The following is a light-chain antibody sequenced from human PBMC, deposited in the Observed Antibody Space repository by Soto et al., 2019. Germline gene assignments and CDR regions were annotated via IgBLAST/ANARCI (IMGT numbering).Light chain of an antibody. CDR2: SAS. Sequence: EIVMTQSPATLSVSPGERATLSCRASQSISSNLAWYQQKPGQAPRLLIYSASTRAATIPARFSGSGSGTEFTLTISSLQSEDFVVYYCQQYNNWPLYTFGQGTKLEIK. CDR1: QSISSN. CDR3: QQYNNWPLYT. V-gene: IGKV3-15*01. J-gene: IGKJ2*01.